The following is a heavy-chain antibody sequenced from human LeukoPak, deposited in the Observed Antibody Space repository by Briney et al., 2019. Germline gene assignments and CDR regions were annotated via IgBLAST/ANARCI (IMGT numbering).Heavy chain of an antibody. CDR2: FDPEDGEA. CDR1: GYTLTELS. Sequence: ASVKVSCKVSGYTLTELSMHWVRQAPGKGLEWMGGFDPEDGEAIYAQKFQGRVTMTEDTSTDTAYMELSSLRSEDTAVYYCARDEQWLVPISRPFYGMDVWGQGTTVTVSS. CDR3: ARDEQWLVPISRPFYGMDV. V-gene: IGHV1-24*01. D-gene: IGHD6-19*01. J-gene: IGHJ6*02.